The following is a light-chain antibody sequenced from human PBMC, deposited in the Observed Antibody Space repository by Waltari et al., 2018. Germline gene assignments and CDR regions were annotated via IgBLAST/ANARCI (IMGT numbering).Light chain of an antibody. CDR3: SSYTSSSPVV. V-gene: IGLV2-14*01. CDR1: RSDVGGYNY. J-gene: IGLJ2*01. CDR2: DVS. Sequence: QSALTQPASVSESPGPPIPISCTGSRSDVGGYNYFSGSQQHPGKAPKLMIYDVSKRPSGVSNRFSGSKSGNTASLTISGLQAEDEADYYCSSYTSSSPVVFGGGTKLTVL.